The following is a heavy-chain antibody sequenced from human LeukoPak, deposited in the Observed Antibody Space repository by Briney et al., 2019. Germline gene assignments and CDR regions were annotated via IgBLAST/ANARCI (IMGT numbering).Heavy chain of an antibody. V-gene: IGHV1-46*01. CDR2: INPSGGST. J-gene: IGHJ2*01. Sequence: GGSLRLSCAASGFTFTSYYMHWVRQAPGQGLEWMGIINPSGGSTSYAQKFQGRVTMTRDTSTSTVYMELSSLRSEDTAVYYCARGGDGYNPTYWYFDLWGRGTLVTVSS. CDR3: ARGGDGYNPTYWYFDL. D-gene: IGHD5-24*01. CDR1: GFTFTSYY.